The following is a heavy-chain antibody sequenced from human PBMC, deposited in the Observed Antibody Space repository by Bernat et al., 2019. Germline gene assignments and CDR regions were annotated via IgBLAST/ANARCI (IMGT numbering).Heavy chain of an antibody. CDR1: GYTFTGYY. CDR3: ARDLEIASPTSYYYYGMDV. D-gene: IGHD5-18*01. CDR2: INPNSGGT. Sequence: QVQLVQSGAEVKKPGASVKVSCKASGYTFTGYYMHWVRQAPGQGLEWMGWINPNSGGTNYAQKFQGWVTMTRDTSISTAYMELSRLRSDDTAVYYCARDLEIASPTSYYYYGMDVWGQGTTVTVSS. J-gene: IGHJ6*02. V-gene: IGHV1-2*04.